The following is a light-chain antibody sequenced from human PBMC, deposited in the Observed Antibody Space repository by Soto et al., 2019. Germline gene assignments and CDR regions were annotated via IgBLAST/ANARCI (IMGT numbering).Light chain of an antibody. CDR2: DVA. J-gene: IGLJ1*01. Sequence: QSALPQPASVSGSPGQSIAISCTGASIDVGGYNYVSWYQQHPGKAPKLMIYDVASRPSGVSDRFSGSKSGNTASLTISGLQAEDEADYYCSSYTSSSTLYVFGTGTKLTVL. V-gene: IGLV2-14*03. CDR1: SIDVGGYNY. CDR3: SSYTSSSTLYV.